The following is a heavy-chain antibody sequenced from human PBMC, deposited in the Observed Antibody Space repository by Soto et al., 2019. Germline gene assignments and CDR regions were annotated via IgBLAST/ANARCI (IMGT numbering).Heavy chain of an antibody. CDR1: GFTFSNYA. J-gene: IGHJ4*02. D-gene: IGHD1-1*01. CDR2: TSYDGNNE. Sequence: GGSLRLSCAASGFTFSNYAMHWVRQAPGKGLEWVALTSYDGNNEYYTDSVKGRFTISRDNSKNTLFLQMNSPRPEDTAVYYCAKDKGVFNWATSYFDYWGQGALVTSPQ. V-gene: IGHV3-30*18. CDR3: AKDKGVFNWATSYFDY.